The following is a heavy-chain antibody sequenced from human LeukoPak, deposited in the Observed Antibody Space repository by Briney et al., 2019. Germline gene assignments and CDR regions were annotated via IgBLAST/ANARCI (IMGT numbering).Heavy chain of an antibody. CDR1: GYTFTGHH. V-gene: IGHV1-2*02. CDR2: IYPSSGDT. CDR3: VGVTYSSYDDFDY. J-gene: IGHJ4*02. Sequence: GASVKVSCKTSGYTFTGHHIHWVRQAPAQGLEWMGWIYPSSGDTQYGQKFKGRVTMTRDTSVSTAYMELTRLQFDDTAVYYCVGVTYSSYDDFDYWGQGTLVTVSS. D-gene: IGHD3-16*01.